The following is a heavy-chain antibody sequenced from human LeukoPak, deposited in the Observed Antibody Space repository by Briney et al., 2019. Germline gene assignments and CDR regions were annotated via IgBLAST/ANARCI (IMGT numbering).Heavy chain of an antibody. CDR1: GFTFANYA. V-gene: IGHV3-23*01. D-gene: IGHD3-16*01. CDR2: IIGSGVST. Sequence: GGSLRLSCEASGFTFANYAMSWVRQAPGKGLEWVSAIIGSGVSTYYADSVKGRFTISRDNSKNSLYLQMNSLRAEDTAVYYCAKSWPRLGGDYWGQGTLVTVSS. CDR3: AKSWPRLGGDY. J-gene: IGHJ4*02.